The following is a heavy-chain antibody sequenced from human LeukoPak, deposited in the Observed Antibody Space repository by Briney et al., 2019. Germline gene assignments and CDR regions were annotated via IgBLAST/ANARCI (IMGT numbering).Heavy chain of an antibody. CDR1: GFTFSNYG. V-gene: IGHV3-30*18. CDR2: ISYDGSNK. CDR3: AKVSGGPGYYYYGMDV. D-gene: IGHD2-15*01. Sequence: GGSLRLSCAASGFTFSNYGMHWVSQAPGKGLEWVAVISYDGSNKYFADSVKGRFTISRDNSKNTLYLQMNNLRAEDTAVYYCAKVSGGPGYYYYGMDVWGQGTTVTVSS. J-gene: IGHJ6*02.